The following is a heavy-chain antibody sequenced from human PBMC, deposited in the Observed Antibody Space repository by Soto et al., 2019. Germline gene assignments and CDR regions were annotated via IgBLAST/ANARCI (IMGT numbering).Heavy chain of an antibody. CDR1: GFTFSSYS. Sequence: PGGSLRLSCAASGFTFSSYSMNWVRQAPGKGLEWVSSISSSSSYIYYADSVKGRFTISRDNAKNSLYLQMNSLRAEDTAVYYCAREGAFHYYYYGMDVWGQGTTVTVSS. J-gene: IGHJ6*02. CDR3: AREGAFHYYYYGMDV. V-gene: IGHV3-21*01. CDR2: ISSSSSYI.